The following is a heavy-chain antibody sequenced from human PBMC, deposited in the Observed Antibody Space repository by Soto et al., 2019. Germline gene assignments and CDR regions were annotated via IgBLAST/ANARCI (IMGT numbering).Heavy chain of an antibody. D-gene: IGHD4-17*01. CDR2: ISGSGSNT. CDR3: ARGVRLNFDI. Sequence: GGSLRLSCVTSGFSFSPYAMSWVRQAPGKGLEWVSGISGSGSNTYYADSVKGRFTISRDNSRNTMFLQMKSLGAEDAAIYFCARGVRLNFDIWGQGTLVTVSS. J-gene: IGHJ4*02. V-gene: IGHV3-23*01. CDR1: GFSFSPYA.